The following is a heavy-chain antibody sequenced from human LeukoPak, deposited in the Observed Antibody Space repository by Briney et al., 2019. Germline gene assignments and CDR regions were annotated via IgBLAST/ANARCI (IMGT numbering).Heavy chain of an antibody. Sequence: GGSLRLSCAASGFTFSTSWMNWVRQTPGKGLEWVASIKEDGSEKHYLDSVEGRFTISRDNIKNSLYLQMNSLRDEDTAVYYCATLWAYTSWGGDYWGQGTLVTVSS. J-gene: IGHJ4*02. D-gene: IGHD7-27*01. CDR1: GFTFSTSW. V-gene: IGHV3-7*01. CDR3: ATLWAYTSWGGDY. CDR2: IKEDGSEK.